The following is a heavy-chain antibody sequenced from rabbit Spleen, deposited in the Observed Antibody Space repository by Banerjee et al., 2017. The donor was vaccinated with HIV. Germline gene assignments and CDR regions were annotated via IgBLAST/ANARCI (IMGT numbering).Heavy chain of an antibody. CDR3: ARDAGSYAYIDVYFNL. CDR1: GVSLHDKDV. D-gene: IGHD6-1*01. V-gene: IGHV1S45*01. J-gene: IGHJ4*01. Sequence: EQLEESGGGLVQPEGSLTLTCKASGVSLHDKDVMCWVRQAPGKGLEWIACINIVTGKSVYASWAKGRFTISKASSTTVTLQMTSLTAADTATYFCARDAGSYAYIDVYFNLWGPGTLVTVS. CDR2: INIVTGKS.